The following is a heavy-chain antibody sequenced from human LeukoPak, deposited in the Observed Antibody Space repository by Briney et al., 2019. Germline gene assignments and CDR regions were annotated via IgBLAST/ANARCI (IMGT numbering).Heavy chain of an antibody. CDR3: ARDDTYYDFWSGYLSFDY. J-gene: IGHJ4*02. V-gene: IGHV1-18*01. Sequence: GASVKVSXKASGYTFTSYGISWVRQAPGQGLEWMGWISAYNGNTKYAQKLQGRVTMTTDTSTSTAYMELRSLRSDDTAVYYCARDDTYYDFWSGYLSFDYWGQGTLVTVSS. CDR1: GYTFTSYG. D-gene: IGHD3-3*01. CDR2: ISAYNGNT.